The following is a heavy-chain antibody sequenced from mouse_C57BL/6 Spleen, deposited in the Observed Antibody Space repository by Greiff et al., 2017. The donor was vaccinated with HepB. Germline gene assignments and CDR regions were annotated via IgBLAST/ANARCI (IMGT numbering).Heavy chain of an antibody. Sequence: EVQLQQSGPELVKPGASVKMSCKASGYTFTDYNMHWVKQSHGKSLEWIGYINPNNGGTSYNQKFKGKATLTVNKSSSTAYMALRSLTSEDSAVYYCASYYGSSWGFAYWGQGTLVTVSA. J-gene: IGHJ3*01. D-gene: IGHD1-1*01. CDR3: ASYYGSSWGFAY. V-gene: IGHV1-22*01. CDR2: INPNNGGT. CDR1: GYTFTDYN.